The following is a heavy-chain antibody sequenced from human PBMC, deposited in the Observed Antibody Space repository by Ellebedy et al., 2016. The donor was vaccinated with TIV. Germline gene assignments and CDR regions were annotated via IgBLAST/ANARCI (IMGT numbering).Heavy chain of an antibody. V-gene: IGHV3-7*01. CDR1: GFTFSAYW. CDR3: ASLAGRQRYND. Sequence: GGSLRLSCAASGFTFSAYWMSWVRQAPGKGLEWVANIKQDGTKTYHVDSVKGRFTISRDSARSLLYLQMNGLRAEDTAVYYCASLAGRQRYNDWGQGTLVTVST. J-gene: IGHJ4*02. D-gene: IGHD6-6*01. CDR2: IKQDGTKT.